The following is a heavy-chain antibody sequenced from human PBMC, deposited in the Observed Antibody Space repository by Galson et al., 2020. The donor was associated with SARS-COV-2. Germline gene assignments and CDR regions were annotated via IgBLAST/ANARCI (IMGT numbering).Heavy chain of an antibody. CDR2: INPKSGGT. Sequence: ASVKVSCKASGYTFTDYYIHWVRQAPGQGLEGMGWINPKSGGTNYAQKFEGRVTMTRDTSITTAYMELSRLRADDTAVYYWARLRYYDVLTGYIVDVWGQGTMVTVSS. D-gene: IGHD3-9*01. V-gene: IGHV1-2*02. CDR3: ARLRYYDVLTGYIVDV. CDR1: GYTFTDYY. J-gene: IGHJ6*02.